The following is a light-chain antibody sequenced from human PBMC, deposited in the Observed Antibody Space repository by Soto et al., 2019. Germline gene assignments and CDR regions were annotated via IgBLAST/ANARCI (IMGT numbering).Light chain of an antibody. J-gene: IGKJ5*01. CDR1: QSVLYTSNNNNY. CDR2: WAS. V-gene: IGKV4-1*01. Sequence: DIVMTQSPDSLAVSLGERATINCKSSQSVLYTSNNNNYIAWYQQKSGQPPKFLIYWASTRESGVPDRFSGGGSGTYFTLTLSSLQAEDVAVYYCQQYYSVPMTFGQGTRLEIK. CDR3: QQYYSVPMT.